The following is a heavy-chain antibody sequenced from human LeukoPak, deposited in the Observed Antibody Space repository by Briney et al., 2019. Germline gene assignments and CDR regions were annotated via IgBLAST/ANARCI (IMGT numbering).Heavy chain of an antibody. CDR1: GFTFSSYA. J-gene: IGHJ4*02. D-gene: IGHD3-22*01. Sequence: GGSLRLSCAASGFTFSSYAMSWVRQAPGKGLEWVSAISGSGGSTYYADSVKGRFTISRDNSKNTLYLQMNSLRAEDTAVYYCARDGGPLMIVVVITTFGFDYWGQGTLVTVSS. CDR3: ARDGGPLMIVVVITTFGFDY. V-gene: IGHV3-23*01. CDR2: ISGSGGST.